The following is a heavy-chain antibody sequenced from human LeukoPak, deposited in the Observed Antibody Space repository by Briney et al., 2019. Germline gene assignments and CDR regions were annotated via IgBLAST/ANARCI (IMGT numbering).Heavy chain of an antibody. CDR3: ARGFLYYDSSGIRIWFDP. J-gene: IGHJ5*02. CDR1: GGSFSGYY. V-gene: IGHV4-34*01. CDR2: INHSGST. Sequence: PSETLSLTCAVYGGSFSGYYWSWIRQLPGKGLEWIGEINHSGSTNYNPSLRSRVTISVDTSKNQFSLKLSSVTAADTAVYYCARGFLYYDSSGIRIWFDPWGQGTLVTVSS. D-gene: IGHD3-22*01.